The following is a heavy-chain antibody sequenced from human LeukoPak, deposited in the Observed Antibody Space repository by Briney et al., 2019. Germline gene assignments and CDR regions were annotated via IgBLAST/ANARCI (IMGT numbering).Heavy chain of an antibody. Sequence: GSLRLSFAASGFTVSSNYMSWVRQAPGKGLEWVSVIYSGGYTYYADSVKGRFTISRDNSKNTLYLQMNRLRAEDTPVYYCARRAGEYSHPYDYWGQGTLVTVSS. J-gene: IGHJ4*02. D-gene: IGHD4-17*01. CDR1: GFTVSSNY. CDR2: IYSGGYT. V-gene: IGHV3-53*01. CDR3: ARRAGEYSHPYDY.